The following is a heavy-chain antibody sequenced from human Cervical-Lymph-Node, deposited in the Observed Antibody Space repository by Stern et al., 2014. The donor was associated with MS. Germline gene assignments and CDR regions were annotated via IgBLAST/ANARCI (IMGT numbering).Heavy chain of an antibody. D-gene: IGHD3-3*01. V-gene: IGHV1-58*02. CDR3: ASERYTYYDDQRPPGGFDP. CDR1: GITFSHSA. CDR2: VVVFNGDV. J-gene: IGHJ5*02. Sequence: KMVQSGTEVKKPGTSVKVSCKASGITFSHSAIQWVRQARGQSPEWIGWVVVFNGDVNYAPRFQERVTITRDMSTSTVYMELRSLRSEDTAIYYCASERYTYYDDQRPPGGFDPWGQGTLVTVSS.